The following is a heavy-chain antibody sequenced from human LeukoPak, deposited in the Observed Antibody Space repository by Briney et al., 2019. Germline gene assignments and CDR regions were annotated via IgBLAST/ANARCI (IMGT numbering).Heavy chain of an antibody. Sequence: GGSLRLSCEASGFTFSAYAMTWVRQAPGKGLEWVSSIGSDNKPHYSESVKGRFTISRDNSKNTLYLQMNSLRAEDTAVYYCAQDGTYYYDSSGYYPLACWGQGTLVTVSS. CDR1: GFTFSAYA. CDR2: IGSDNKP. J-gene: IGHJ4*02. D-gene: IGHD3-22*01. V-gene: IGHV3-23*01. CDR3: AQDGTYYYDSSGYYPLAC.